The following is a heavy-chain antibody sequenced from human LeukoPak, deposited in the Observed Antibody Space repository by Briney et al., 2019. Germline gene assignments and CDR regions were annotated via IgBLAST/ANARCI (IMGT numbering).Heavy chain of an antibody. Sequence: ASVKVSCKASGYTFTSYYMHWVRQAPGQGLEWMGIINPSGGSTSYAQKFQGRVTMTRDTSTSTVYMELSSLRSEDTAVYYCARDTEHYDSSGYPDYWGQGTLVTVSS. CDR3: ARDTEHYDSSGYPDY. V-gene: IGHV1-46*01. D-gene: IGHD3-22*01. CDR1: GYTFTSYY. J-gene: IGHJ4*02. CDR2: INPSGGST.